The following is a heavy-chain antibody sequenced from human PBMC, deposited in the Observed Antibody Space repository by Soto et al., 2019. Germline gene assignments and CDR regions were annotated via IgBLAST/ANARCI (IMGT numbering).Heavy chain of an antibody. D-gene: IGHD2-15*01. CDR2: IYYSGST. V-gene: IGHV4-61*01. CDR1: GGSVSSGSYY. J-gene: IGHJ6*02. CDR3: ARDQNCSGGSCYDYGMDV. Sequence: QVQLQESGPGLVKPSETLSLTCTVSGGSVSSGSYYWSWIRQPPGKGLEWIGYIYYSGSTNYNPSLKSRVTIAVDTSKNQCSLKLSSVSAVDTAVYYCARDQNCSGGSCYDYGMDVWGQGTTVTVSS.